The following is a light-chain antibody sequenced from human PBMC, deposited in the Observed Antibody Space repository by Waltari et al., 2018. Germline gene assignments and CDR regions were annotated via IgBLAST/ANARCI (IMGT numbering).Light chain of an antibody. CDR2: KAS. J-gene: IGKJ2*02. CDR1: QSISSW. Sequence: DIKMTQSPSTLSASVGDRVTITCRASQSISSWLAWYQQKPGKAPKLLIYKASSLESGVPLRFSGSGSGTEFTLSISSLQPDDFATYFCQQWNRYPWTFGQGTRLDFK. CDR3: QQWNRYPWT. V-gene: IGKV1-5*03.